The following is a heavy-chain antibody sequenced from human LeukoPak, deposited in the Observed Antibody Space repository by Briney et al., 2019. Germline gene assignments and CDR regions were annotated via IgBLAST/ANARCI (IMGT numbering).Heavy chain of an antibody. CDR1: GGSISYYS. V-gene: IGHV4-59*01. J-gene: IGHJ3*02. D-gene: IGHD5-12*01. CDR2: TYYTGNT. Sequence: SETLSLTCTVSGGSISYYSWSWIRQPPGTGLDWIGYTYYTGNTNYNPSLKSRVTISVDTSKKQFSLKLSSVTAADTAVYYCARDGAYRDYDYAFDIWGQGTMVTVSS. CDR3: ARDGAYRDYDYAFDI.